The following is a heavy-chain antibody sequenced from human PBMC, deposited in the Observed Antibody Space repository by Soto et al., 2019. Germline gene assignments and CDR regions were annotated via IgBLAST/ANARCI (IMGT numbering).Heavy chain of an antibody. D-gene: IGHD5-12*01. CDR3: AHSDGGYEIIYFDV. Sequence: SGPTLVNPTQTLTLTCTFSGFSFTTAGVAVGWIRQTPGGALEWLTLIYYNDDRRFSTSLKTRLTINEDTSKNQVVLSLTNVDPGDTATYFCAHSDGGYEIIYFDVWGQGIPVTVSS. CDR2: IYYNDDR. J-gene: IGHJ4*02. CDR1: GFSFTTAGVA. V-gene: IGHV2-5*01.